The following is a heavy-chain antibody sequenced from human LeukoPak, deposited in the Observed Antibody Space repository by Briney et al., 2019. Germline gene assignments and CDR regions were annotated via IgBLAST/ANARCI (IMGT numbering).Heavy chain of an antibody. CDR1: GDIFTGSF. CDR3: ARADPVAY. CDR2: INSNTGGT. J-gene: IGHJ4*02. V-gene: IGHV1-2*02. Sequence: GASVKVSRKASGDIFTGSFIHWVRQAPGQGLEWMGWINSNTGGTKFAQKFQGRVTMTRDTSINTAYMELSSLRSDDTAVYYCARADPVAYWGQGTQVTVSS.